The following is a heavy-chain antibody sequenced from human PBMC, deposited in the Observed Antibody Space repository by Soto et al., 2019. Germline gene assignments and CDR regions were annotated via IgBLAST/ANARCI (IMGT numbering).Heavy chain of an antibody. CDR1: GYTFTFTSYG. J-gene: IGHJ4*02. D-gene: IGHD6-19*01. V-gene: IGHV1-18*01. CDR2: ISAYTGNT. Sequence: ASVKVSCKASGYTFTFTSYGISWVRQAPGQGLEWMGWISAYTGNTNYAQTLQGRVTMTTDTSTSTAYMELRILRSDDTAVYYCARLQVAEYYFDYWGQGTLVTVSS. CDR3: ARLQVAEYYFDY.